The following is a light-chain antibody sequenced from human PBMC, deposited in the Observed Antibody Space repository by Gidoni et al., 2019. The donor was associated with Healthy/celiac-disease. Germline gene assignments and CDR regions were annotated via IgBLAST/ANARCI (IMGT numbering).Light chain of an antibody. CDR3: QQRSGP. V-gene: IGKV1-39*01. CDR2: AAS. J-gene: IGKJ1*01. CDR1: QSIISN. Sequence: LQMTQSPSSLSASVGDRVTITCRSAQSIISNLHWYPQKPGKAPKLLIYAASTLQSGVPSRFSCSGSWTDFTLTISSLQPEDFATYYFQQRSGPFGQGTKVEIK.